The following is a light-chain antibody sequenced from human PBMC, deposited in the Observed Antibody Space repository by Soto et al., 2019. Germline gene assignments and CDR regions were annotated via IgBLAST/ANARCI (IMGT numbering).Light chain of an antibody. CDR3: SSYTSSSTYV. J-gene: IGLJ1*01. CDR2: DVS. Sequence: QSVLTQPASVSGSPGQSITLSCTGTSSDVGGYNYVSWYQQHPGKAPKLMIYDVSNRPSGVSNRFSGSKSGNTASLTISGLQAEDEADYYCSSYTSSSTYVFGTGTKVTFL. CDR1: SSDVGGYNY. V-gene: IGLV2-14*01.